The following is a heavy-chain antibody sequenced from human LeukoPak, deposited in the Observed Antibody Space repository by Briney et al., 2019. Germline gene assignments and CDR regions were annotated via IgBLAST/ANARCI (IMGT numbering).Heavy chain of an antibody. CDR2: IYYTGST. J-gene: IGHJ4*02. D-gene: IGHD1-26*01. V-gene: IGHV4-59*08. CDR1: GGSISRHY. CDR3: ARQSEGGSYYYFYF. Sequence: SETLTLTCTVSGGSISRHYWSWIRQPPGKGLEWLGYIYYTGSTNYNPSFKSRVTISLDTSKTQFSLKLTSVTAADTAVYYCARQSEGGSYYYFYFWRQGTLVTVSS.